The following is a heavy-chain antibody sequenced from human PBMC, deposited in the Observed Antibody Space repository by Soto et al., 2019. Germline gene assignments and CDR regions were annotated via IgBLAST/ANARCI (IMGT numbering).Heavy chain of an antibody. D-gene: IGHD3-3*01. V-gene: IGHV4-34*01. J-gene: IGHJ6*02. CDR1: GGSFSGYY. Sequence: KPSETLSLTCAVYGGSFSGYYWSWIRQPPGKGLEWIGEINHSGSTNYNPSLKSRVTISVDTSKNQFSLKLSSVTAADTAVYYCARDSRTGSITIFGVVINRRERYGMDVWGQGTTVTVSS. CDR3: ARDSRTGSITIFGVVINRRERYGMDV. CDR2: INHSGST.